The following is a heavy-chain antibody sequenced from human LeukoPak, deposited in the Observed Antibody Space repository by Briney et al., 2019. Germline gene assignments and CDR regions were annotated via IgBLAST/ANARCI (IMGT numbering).Heavy chain of an antibody. Sequence: SETLSLTCTVSGGSISYYYWNWIRQPPGKGLEWIGYIYYTGNTNYNPSLKSRVTISVDTSKNQFSLKLSSVTAADTAVYYCARGYCSGGSCYNYWGQGTLVTVSS. CDR1: GGSISYYY. J-gene: IGHJ4*02. CDR2: IYYTGNT. V-gene: IGHV4-59*01. D-gene: IGHD2-15*01. CDR3: ARGYCSGGSCYNY.